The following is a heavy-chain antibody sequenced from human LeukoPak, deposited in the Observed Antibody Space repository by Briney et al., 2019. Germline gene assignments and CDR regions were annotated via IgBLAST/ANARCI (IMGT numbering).Heavy chain of an antibody. D-gene: IGHD3-16*01. Sequence: NSSETLSLTCTVSGGSISSYYWSWIRQPPGKALECIGYISYGGSTNYNPSLKSRATISVDTSKNQFSLKLTSVTAADTAVYYCARDGGDGPNYWGQGTLVTVSS. CDR1: GGSISSYY. V-gene: IGHV4-59*01. CDR2: ISYGGST. J-gene: IGHJ4*02. CDR3: ARDGGDGPNY.